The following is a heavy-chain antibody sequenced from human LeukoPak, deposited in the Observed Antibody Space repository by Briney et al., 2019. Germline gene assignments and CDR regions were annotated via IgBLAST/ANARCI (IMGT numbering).Heavy chain of an antibody. CDR3: ARDGDDYNFLAPDF. D-gene: IGHD5-24*01. CDR1: GFTFSSYA. V-gene: IGHV3-30*04. CDR2: ISYDGSNK. Sequence: GGSLRLSCAASGFTFSSYAMHWVRQAPGKGLEWVAVISYDGSNKYYADSLKGRFTISRDNSKNTLYLPMNSLRPEDTAFYYCARDGDDYNFLAPDFWGQGTLVTVSS. J-gene: IGHJ4*02.